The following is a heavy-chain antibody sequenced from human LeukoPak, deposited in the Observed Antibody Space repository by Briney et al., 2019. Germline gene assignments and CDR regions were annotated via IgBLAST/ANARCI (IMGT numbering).Heavy chain of an antibody. J-gene: IGHJ4*02. CDR1: GGSISISGCY. Sequence: SETLSLTCTVSGGSISISGCYWGWIRQPPGEGLEWIGTIYYSGSTYYNPSLKSRVTISVDTSKNQFSLNLRSVTAADKAVYYCARSFPGAVFLDYWGQGTLVTVPS. CDR3: ARSFPGAVFLDY. V-gene: IGHV4-39*01. D-gene: IGHD2-8*01. CDR2: IYYSGST.